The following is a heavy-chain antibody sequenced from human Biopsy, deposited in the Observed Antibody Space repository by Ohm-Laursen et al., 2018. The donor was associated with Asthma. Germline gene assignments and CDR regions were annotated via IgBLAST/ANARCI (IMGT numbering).Heavy chain of an antibody. CDR1: GGTFNTYV. Sequence: SSVKVSCKSLGGTFNTYVIGWVRQAPGQGLGWRGGINSVFGITTYPQKFQDRVTITADDSTSTVYMELSSLRSEDTAVYYCARKAGSCISRTCYSLDFWGQGTLVTVSS. CDR2: INSVFGIT. CDR3: ARKAGSCISRTCYSLDF. J-gene: IGHJ4*02. D-gene: IGHD2-2*01. V-gene: IGHV1-69*01.